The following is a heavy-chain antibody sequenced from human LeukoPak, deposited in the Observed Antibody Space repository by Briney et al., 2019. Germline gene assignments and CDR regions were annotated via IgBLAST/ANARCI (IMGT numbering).Heavy chain of an antibody. V-gene: IGHV4-59*01. CDR3: ARDHYDSRGQFDP. CDR1: GDSLSTYY. CDR2: IYYTGTT. Sequence: SETLSLICTVSGDSLSTYYWSWIRQPPGEGLEWIGFIYYTGTTHYNPSLKSRVTFSVDTSKNHFALSLSSVTPADTAVYYCARDHYDSRGQFDPWGQGTLVTVSS. D-gene: IGHD3-22*01. J-gene: IGHJ5*02.